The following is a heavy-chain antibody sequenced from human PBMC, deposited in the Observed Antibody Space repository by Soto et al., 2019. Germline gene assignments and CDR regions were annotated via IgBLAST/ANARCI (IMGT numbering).Heavy chain of an antibody. CDR2: ISAYNGNT. Sequence: QVQLVQSGAEVKKPGASVKVSCKASGYTFTSYGISWVRLAPGQGLELMGWISAYNGNTNYARKLPARVTMPTDTSTSTAYMELSSLRSDDTAVYYCARGRQGLVLDYYYGMDVWGQGTTVTVSS. V-gene: IGHV1-18*01. CDR1: GYTFTSYG. J-gene: IGHJ6*02. CDR3: ARGRQGLVLDYYYGMDV. D-gene: IGHD6-19*01.